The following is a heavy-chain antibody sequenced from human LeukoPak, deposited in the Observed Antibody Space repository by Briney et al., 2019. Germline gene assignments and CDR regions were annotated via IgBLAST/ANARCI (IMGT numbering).Heavy chain of an antibody. Sequence: GGSLRLSCAASGFTFSDHYMDWVRQAPGKGLERVRRTRNKANSYTTEYAASVKGRINISRDDSKHSLYLQMNSQKTEDTAVDYCARGGTVTSSYYYGMYVWGQGCTVTVSS. CDR3: ARGGTVTSSYYYGMYV. D-gene: IGHD4-17*01. J-gene: IGHJ6*02. CDR1: GFTFSDHY. CDR2: TRNKANSYTT. V-gene: IGHV3-72*01.